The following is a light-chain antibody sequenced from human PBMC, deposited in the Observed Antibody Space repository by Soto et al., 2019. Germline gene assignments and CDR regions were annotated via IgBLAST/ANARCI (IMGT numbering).Light chain of an antibody. CDR3: QQRSNWPPWT. J-gene: IGKJ1*01. CDR2: DAS. CDR1: QSVSSY. V-gene: IGKV3-11*01. Sequence: EIVLTQSPATLSLSPGERATLSCRASQSVSSYLAWYQQKPGQDPRLLIYDASNRATGIPARFSGSGSGTYFTLTISSLEPEDFAVYYCQQRSNWPPWTFGQGTKVEIK.